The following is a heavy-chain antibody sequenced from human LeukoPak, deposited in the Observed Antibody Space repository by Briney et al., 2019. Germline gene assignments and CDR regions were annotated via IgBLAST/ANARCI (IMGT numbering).Heavy chain of an antibody. Sequence: ASVKVSCKASGYTLTELSMHWVRQAPGKGLEWMGGFDPEDGETIYAQKFQGRVTMTEDTSTDTAYMELSSLRSEDTAVYYCARGVPAAPTGRTGYGMDVWGQGTTVTVSS. CDR1: GYTLTELS. CDR2: FDPEDGET. D-gene: IGHD2-2*01. V-gene: IGHV1-24*01. J-gene: IGHJ6*02. CDR3: ARGVPAAPTGRTGYGMDV.